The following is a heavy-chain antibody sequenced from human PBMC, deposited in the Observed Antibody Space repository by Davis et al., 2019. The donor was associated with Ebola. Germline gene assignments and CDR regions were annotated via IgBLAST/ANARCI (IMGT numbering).Heavy chain of an antibody. D-gene: IGHD3-10*01. CDR3: ARDQLRGLVLFYYFDY. Sequence: ASVKVSCKASGYTFNTHAIHWVRQAPGQSLEWMGWINADNGDRFYSQRFRDRLTISRDTSASTVYMELTGLRSEDTAVYYCARDQLRGLVLFYYFDYWGQGTLVTGSS. J-gene: IGHJ4*02. V-gene: IGHV1-3*01. CDR1: GYTFNTHA. CDR2: INADNGDR.